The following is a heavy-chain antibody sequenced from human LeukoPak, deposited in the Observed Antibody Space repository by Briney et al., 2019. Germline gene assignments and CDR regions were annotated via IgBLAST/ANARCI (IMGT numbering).Heavy chain of an antibody. Sequence: PSQTLSLTRTVSGGSISSGDYYWGWIRQPPGKGLEWIGYVYYSGSTYYNPSLKSRVTISVDTSKNQFSLKLSSVTAADTAVYYCAREAMVRGVIEYYYFDYWGQGTLVTVSS. J-gene: IGHJ4*02. D-gene: IGHD3-10*01. CDR2: VYYSGST. V-gene: IGHV4-30-4*01. CDR3: AREAMVRGVIEYYYFDY. CDR1: GGSISSGDYY.